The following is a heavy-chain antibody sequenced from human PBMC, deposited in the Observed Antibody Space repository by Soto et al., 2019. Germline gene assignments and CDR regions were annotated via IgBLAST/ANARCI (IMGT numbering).Heavy chain of an antibody. Sequence: QITLKESGPPLVKPTQTLTLTCTFSGFSLSNSGAGVGWIRQPPGKALEWLALIYWDDDKRYSPSLKSRLTINKDTSKNQVVLTMTNMDPVDTATYYCAHSQHYGGECDYWGQGTLVTVSS. CDR2: IYWDDDK. V-gene: IGHV2-5*02. CDR1: GFSLSNSGAG. CDR3: AHSQHYGGECDY. J-gene: IGHJ4*02. D-gene: IGHD4-17*01.